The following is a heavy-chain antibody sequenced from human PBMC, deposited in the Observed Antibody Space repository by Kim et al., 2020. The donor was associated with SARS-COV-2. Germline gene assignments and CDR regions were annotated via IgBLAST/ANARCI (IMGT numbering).Heavy chain of an antibody. J-gene: IGHJ4*01. V-gene: IGHV4-34*01. Sequence: AETLSLTCAVYSGSFSDNYWNWVRQAPGKGLEWIGEITHTGTTAYNESPKSRLTITVDTSKNQFSLMVRALTAADTATYFCVTSASHLGDSRGLFGPDY. CDR2: ITHTGTT. D-gene: IGHD6-25*01. CDR1: SGSFSDNY. CDR3: VTSASHLGDSRGLFGPDY.